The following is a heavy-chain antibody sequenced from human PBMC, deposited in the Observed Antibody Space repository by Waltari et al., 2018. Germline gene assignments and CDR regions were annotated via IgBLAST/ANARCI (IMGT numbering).Heavy chain of an antibody. CDR2: RNSEGSST. Sequence: EVQLVESGGGLVQPGGSLRLSCAASGFTYSMYWMHWVRQAPGKGLVWVARRNSEGSSTSYADSVKGRFTISKDNAKNTVYLQMNSLRAEDTAIYYCARGARRTTVTTGWWYFDLWGRGTLVTVSS. V-gene: IGHV3-74*01. CDR3: ARGARRTTVTTGWWYFDL. D-gene: IGHD4-17*01. J-gene: IGHJ2*01. CDR1: GFTYSMYW.